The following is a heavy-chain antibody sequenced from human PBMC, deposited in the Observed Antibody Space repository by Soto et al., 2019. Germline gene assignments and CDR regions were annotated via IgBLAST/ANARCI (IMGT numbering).Heavy chain of an antibody. D-gene: IGHD2-15*01. Sequence: GGSLRLSCAASGFTFSSYAMTWVRQAPGKGLEWVSSISGSGGGTYYADSVKGRFTISRDNSKNTLYLQMNSLRAEDTAVYYYAKIDCGGGPCYATAYWGQGTLVTVSS. V-gene: IGHV3-23*01. CDR1: GFTFSSYA. CDR2: ISGSGGGT. J-gene: IGHJ4*02. CDR3: AKIDCGGGPCYATAY.